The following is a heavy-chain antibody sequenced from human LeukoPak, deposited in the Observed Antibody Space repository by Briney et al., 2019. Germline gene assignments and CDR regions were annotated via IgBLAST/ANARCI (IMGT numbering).Heavy chain of an antibody. J-gene: IGHJ4*02. CDR1: GFTVSSSY. D-gene: IGHD6-19*01. CDR3: ARGPGIAVAGMDY. V-gene: IGHV3-53*01. Sequence: GESLRLSCAASGFTVSSSYMSWVRQAPGKGLEWVSVIYSGGGTFYADSVKGRFTISRDNSKNTLYLQMNNLRAEDTAVYYCARGPGIAVAGMDYWGQGTLVTVSS. CDR2: IYSGGGT.